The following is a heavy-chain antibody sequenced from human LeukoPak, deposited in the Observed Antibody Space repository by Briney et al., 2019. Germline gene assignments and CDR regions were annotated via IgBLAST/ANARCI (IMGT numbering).Heavy chain of an antibody. J-gene: IGHJ4*02. D-gene: IGHD3-3*01. CDR2: ISSSGSTI. CDR3: ARDRNYDFWSGPPGY. V-gene: IGHV3-48*03. Sequence: PGGSLRLSCAASGFTFSSYEMNWVRQAPGKGLEWVSYISSSGSTIYYADSVKGRFTISRDNAKNTLYLQMNSLRAEDTAVYYCARDRNYDFWSGPPGYWGQGTLVTVSS. CDR1: GFTFSSYE.